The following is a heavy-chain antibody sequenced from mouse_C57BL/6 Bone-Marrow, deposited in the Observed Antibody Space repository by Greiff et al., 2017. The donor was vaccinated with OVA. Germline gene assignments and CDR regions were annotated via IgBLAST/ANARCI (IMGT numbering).Heavy chain of an antibody. D-gene: IGHD4-1*02. V-gene: IGHV2-9-1*01. CDR3: ASQLGRGGYYFDY. CDR1: GFSLTSYA. J-gene: IGHJ2*01. CDR2: IWTGGGT. Sequence: VQRVESGPGLVAPSQSLSITCTVSGFSLTSYAISWVRQPPGKGLEWLGVIWTGGGTNYNSALKSRLSISKDNSKSQVFLKMNSLQTDDTARYYCASQLGRGGYYFDYWGQGTTLTVSS.